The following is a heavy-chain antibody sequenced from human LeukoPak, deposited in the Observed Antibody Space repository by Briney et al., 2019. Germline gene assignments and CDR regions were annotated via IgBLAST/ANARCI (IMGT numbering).Heavy chain of an antibody. CDR2: ISAYNCNT. V-gene: IGHV1-18*03. D-gene: IGHD1-26*01. CDR1: GYTFTSYG. CDR3: SAGVLRVGVPDFDY. Sequence: ASVNVSCKASGYTFTSYGISWVRQAAGQGLEWMGWISAYNCNTNYAQKPQGRVNMTTDTSPSTAYIERRSLRSDDLAVYYCSAGVLRVGVPDFDYWGQGTMVTVSS. J-gene: IGHJ4*02.